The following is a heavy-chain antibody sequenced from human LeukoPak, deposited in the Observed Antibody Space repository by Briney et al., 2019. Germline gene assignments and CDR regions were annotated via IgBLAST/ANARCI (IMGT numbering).Heavy chain of an antibody. J-gene: IGHJ4*02. V-gene: IGHV1-2*06. CDR2: INSNNGDT. Sequence: ASVKVSCKASGYTFTDYYIHWVRQAPGQGLEWMGRINSNNGDTNYAQKFQGRVTMTRDTSIKTAYMELSKLRSDDTAVYYCARLIRRIEVVDLDYWGQGTLITVSS. CDR3: ARLIRRIEVVDLDY. D-gene: IGHD2-15*01. CDR1: GYTFTDYY.